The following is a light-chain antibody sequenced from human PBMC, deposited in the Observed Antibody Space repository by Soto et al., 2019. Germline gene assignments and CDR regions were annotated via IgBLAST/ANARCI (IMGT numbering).Light chain of an antibody. CDR3: SSYTSSSTRV. CDR2: DVS. CDR1: SSDVGGYDY. Sequence: QSALTQPASVSGSPGKSITISCTGTSSDVGGYDYVSWYQQHPGKAPELMIYDVSNGPSGVSNRFSGSKSGNTASLTISGLQAEDEADYYCSSYTSSSTRVFGTGTKLTVL. J-gene: IGLJ1*01. V-gene: IGLV2-14*03.